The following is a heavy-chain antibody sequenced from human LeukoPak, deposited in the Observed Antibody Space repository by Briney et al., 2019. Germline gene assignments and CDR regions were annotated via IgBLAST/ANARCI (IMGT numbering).Heavy chain of an antibody. J-gene: IGHJ4*02. CDR2: IYYSGST. CDR1: GGSISSYY. V-gene: IGHV4-59*01. D-gene: IGHD2-15*01. CDR3: ARDDHLGYCSGGSCYPNFDY. Sequence: PSETLSLTCTVSGGSISSYYWSWIRQPPGKGLEWIGYIYYSGSTNYNPSLKSRVTISVDTSKNQFSLKLSSVTAADTAVYHCARDDHLGYCSGGSCYPNFDYWGQGTLVTVSS.